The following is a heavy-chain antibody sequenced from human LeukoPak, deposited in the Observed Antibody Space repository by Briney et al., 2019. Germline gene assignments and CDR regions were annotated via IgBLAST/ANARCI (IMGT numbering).Heavy chain of an antibody. CDR1: GGSISSSSYY. D-gene: IGHD2-2*01. V-gene: IGHV4-39*01. J-gene: IGHJ4*02. CDR2: IYYSGST. CDR3: ARGAVVPAAFDY. Sequence: SETLSLTCTVSGGSISSSSYYWGWIRQPPGKGLEWIGSIYYSGSTYYNPSLKSRVTISVDTSKNQFSLKLSSVTAADTAVYYCARGAVVPAAFDYWGQGTLVTVSS.